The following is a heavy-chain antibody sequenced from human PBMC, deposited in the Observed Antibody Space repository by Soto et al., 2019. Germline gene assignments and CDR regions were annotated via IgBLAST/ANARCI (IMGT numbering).Heavy chain of an antibody. CDR2: IYATGDT. V-gene: IGHV4-4*07. CDR3: VRDGTKNLRDRFEP. D-gene: IGHD1-26*01. J-gene: IGHJ5*02. Sequence: SETLSLTCNVSGASLSRYYWSWIRQPPGKGLEWIGRIYATGDTDYNPSLKSRISMSVDMSKKQFSLTLRSVTAADTAIYYCVRDGTKNLRDRFEPWGRGILVTVSS. CDR1: GASLSRYY.